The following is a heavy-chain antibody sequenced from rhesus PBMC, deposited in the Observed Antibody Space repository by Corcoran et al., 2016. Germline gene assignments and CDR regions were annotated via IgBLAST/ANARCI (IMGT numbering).Heavy chain of an antibody. CDR1: VGSIIRSTW. CDR3: ARQSNYGYFDY. D-gene: IGHD4-23*01. J-gene: IGHJ4*01. V-gene: IGHV4S12*01. CDR2: IYSNSEST. Sequence: QVQLQESGPGLVKPSETLSLTCAVSVGSIIRSTWWIWLLPHPGNGLEWIGGIYSNSESTNYNPSLKSRVTISKDTSKNQFTLKLSSVTAADTAVYYCARQSNYGYFDYWGQGVLVTVSS.